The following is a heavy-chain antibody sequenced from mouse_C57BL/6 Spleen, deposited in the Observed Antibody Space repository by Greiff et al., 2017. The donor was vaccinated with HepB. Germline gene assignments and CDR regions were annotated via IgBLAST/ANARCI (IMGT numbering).Heavy chain of an antibody. Sequence: EVKLQQSGPELVKPGASVKISCKASGYTFTDYYMNWVKQSHGKSLEWIGDINPNNGGTSYNQKFKGKATLTVDKSSSTAYMELRSLTSEDSAVYYCARSPYYYGTYYAMDYWGQGTSVTVSS. J-gene: IGHJ4*01. CDR3: ARSPYYYGTYYAMDY. CDR1: GYTFTDYY. D-gene: IGHD1-1*01. V-gene: IGHV1-26*01. CDR2: INPNNGGT.